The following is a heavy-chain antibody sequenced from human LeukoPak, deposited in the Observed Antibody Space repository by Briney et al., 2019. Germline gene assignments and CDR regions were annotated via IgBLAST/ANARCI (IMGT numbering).Heavy chain of an antibody. J-gene: IGHJ4*02. D-gene: IGHD3-10*01. CDR1: GFTFSIYW. CDR3: ASPSRGLYFDY. Sequence: GGSLRLSCAASGFTFSIYWMHCVRQAPGKGLEWVANINQDGSEKYPEDSGKGRFIVSRDNAKNSLYLEMNSLRAEDTALYYCASPSRGLYFDYWGQATLVTVSS. CDR2: INQDGSEK. V-gene: IGHV3-7*01.